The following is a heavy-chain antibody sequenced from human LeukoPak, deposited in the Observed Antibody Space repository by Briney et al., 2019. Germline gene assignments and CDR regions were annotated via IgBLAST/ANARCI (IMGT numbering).Heavy chain of an antibody. CDR1: GGSISSGDYY. V-gene: IGHV4-30-4*01. D-gene: IGHD3-10*01. Sequence: HPSQTLSLTCTVSGGSISSGDYYWSWIRQPPGKGLEWIGYIYYSGSTYYNPSLKSRITISVDTSKNQFSLKLSSVTAADTALYYCAREEAISMLRGDYYNAMDVWGKGTTVTVSS. CDR3: AREEAISMLRGDYYNAMDV. J-gene: IGHJ6*04. CDR2: IYYSGST.